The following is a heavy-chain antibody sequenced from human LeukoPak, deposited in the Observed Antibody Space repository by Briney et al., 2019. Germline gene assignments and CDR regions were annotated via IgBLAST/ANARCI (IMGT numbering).Heavy chain of an antibody. J-gene: IGHJ4*02. CDR3: ARHLAAGPSGIDC. D-gene: IGHD6-13*01. CDR1: GGSISSGGYS. Sequence: SQTLSLTCAVSGGSISSGGYSWSWLRQPPGKGLEWIAYIYHTGSTYYNPSLKSRVTISVDRSQNQFSLKLTSVTASDTAIYYCARHLAAGPSGIDCWSQGSLVTVS. CDR2: IYHTGST. V-gene: IGHV4-30-2*01.